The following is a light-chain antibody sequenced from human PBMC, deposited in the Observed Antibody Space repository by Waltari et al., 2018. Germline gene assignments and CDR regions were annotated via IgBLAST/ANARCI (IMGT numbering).Light chain of an antibody. CDR2: EVT. CDR1: SSDVGGYDY. CDR3: SSYAGSNLWV. J-gene: IGLJ3*02. V-gene: IGLV2-8*01. Sequence: QSALTQPPSASGSPGQSVPISCTGTSSDVGGYDYVSWYQQHPDKAPKLMIYEVTKRPSVVPDRFSGSKSGNTASLTVSGLQAEDEADYYCSSYAGSNLWVFGGGTKLTVL.